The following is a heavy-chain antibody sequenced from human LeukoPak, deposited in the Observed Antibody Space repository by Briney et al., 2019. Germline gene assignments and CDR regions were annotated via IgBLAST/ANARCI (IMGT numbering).Heavy chain of an antibody. D-gene: IGHD2/OR15-2a*01. V-gene: IGHV3-21*01. CDR2: ISSDSSSI. Sequence: GGSLRLSCVGSGFTLSGYSMNWVRQSPEMGLEWVSSISSDSSSIYCGDSLRGRFTVSRDNAKNSLYLQMTGLKDDDTAIYYCTTLSAHWFDPWGRGTLVTVSS. J-gene: IGHJ5*02. CDR3: TTLSAHWFDP. CDR1: GFTLSGYS.